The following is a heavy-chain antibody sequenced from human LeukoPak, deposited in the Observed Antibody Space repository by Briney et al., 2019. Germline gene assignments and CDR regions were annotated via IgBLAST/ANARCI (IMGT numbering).Heavy chain of an antibody. CDR2: IIPILDLA. D-gene: IGHD2-2*01. CDR1: GGTLSTYT. V-gene: IGHV1-69*04. Sequence: SVKVSCKASGGTLSTYTISWVRQAPGQGLEWMGRIIPILDLADYAQKFQGRVMITADRSTSTAYMELSSLRSEDTAVYYCARDESCSTATCLSFFDYWGQGTLVTVSS. CDR3: ARDESCSTATCLSFFDY. J-gene: IGHJ4*02.